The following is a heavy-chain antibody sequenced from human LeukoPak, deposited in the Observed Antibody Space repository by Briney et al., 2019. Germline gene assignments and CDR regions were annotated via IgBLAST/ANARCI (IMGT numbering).Heavy chain of an antibody. CDR2: IYYSGST. Sequence: SETLSLTCTDSGGSISSGDYYWSWIRQPPGKGLEWIGYIYYSGSTYYNPSLKSRVTISVDTSKNQFSLKLSSVTAADTAVYYCARVRGGYDFYFDYWGQGTLVTVSS. D-gene: IGHD5-12*01. J-gene: IGHJ4*02. CDR1: GGSISSGDYY. V-gene: IGHV4-30-4*01. CDR3: ARVRGGYDFYFDY.